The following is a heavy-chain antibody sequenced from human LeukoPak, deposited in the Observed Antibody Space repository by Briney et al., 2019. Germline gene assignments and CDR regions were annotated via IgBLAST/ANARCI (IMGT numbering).Heavy chain of an antibody. CDR3: ARKGFVESTGWRGAFDV. CDR1: GGSMSSSNYY. J-gene: IGHJ3*01. Sequence: SETLSLTCTVSGGSMSSSNYYWGWIRQPPGKGLEWIGSIYDSESTYYNPSLKSRVTISVDTSKRQFSLKLSSVTAADTAVYYCARKGFVESTGWRGAFDVWGQGTMVTVSS. V-gene: IGHV4-39*01. CDR2: IYDSEST. D-gene: IGHD2-8*02.